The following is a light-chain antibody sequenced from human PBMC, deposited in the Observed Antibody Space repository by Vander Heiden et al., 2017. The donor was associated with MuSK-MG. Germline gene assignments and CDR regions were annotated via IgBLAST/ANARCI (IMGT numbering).Light chain of an antibody. CDR3: CSYAGSSTLVV. CDR2: EVS. CDR1: SSDVGSYHL. Sequence: SALTQPASVSGSPGQSITISCTGTSSDVGSYHLVSWYQQHPGKAPKLMIYEVSKRPSGVSNRSSGSKSGNTASLTISGLQAEDEADYYCCSYAGSSTLVVFGGGTKLTVL. V-gene: IGLV2-23*02. J-gene: IGLJ2*01.